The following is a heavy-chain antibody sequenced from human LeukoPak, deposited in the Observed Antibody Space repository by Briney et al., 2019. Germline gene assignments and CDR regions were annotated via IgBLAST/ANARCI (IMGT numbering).Heavy chain of an antibody. CDR2: ISGSGGST. J-gene: IGHJ4*02. CDR3: SRSGYYDVLDY. CDR1: GFTFSSYA. D-gene: IGHD3-3*01. V-gene: IGHV3-23*01. Sequence: PGGSLRLSCAASGFTFSSYAMSWVRQAPGKGLEWVSAISGSGGSTYYADSVKGRFTISRDNSKSTLYLQMNSLRAEDTAVYYCSRSGYYDVLDYWGQGTLVTVSS.